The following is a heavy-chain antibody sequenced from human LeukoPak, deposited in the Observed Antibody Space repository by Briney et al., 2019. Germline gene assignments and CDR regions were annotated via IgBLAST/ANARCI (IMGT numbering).Heavy chain of an antibody. D-gene: IGHD6-13*01. CDR3: ARPRYSSSWAYAFDI. Sequence: SETLSLTCTVSGGSISSYYRSWIRQPPGKGLEWIGYIYYSGSTNYNPSLKSRVTISVDTSKNQFSLKLSSVTAADTAAYYCARPRYSSSWAYAFDIWGQGTMVTVSS. V-gene: IGHV4-59*08. CDR1: GGSISSYY. CDR2: IYYSGST. J-gene: IGHJ3*02.